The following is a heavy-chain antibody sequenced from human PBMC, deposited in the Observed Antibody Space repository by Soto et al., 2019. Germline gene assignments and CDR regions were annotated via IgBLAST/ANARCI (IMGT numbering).Heavy chain of an antibody. CDR2: INHSGST. V-gene: IGHV4-34*01. J-gene: IGHJ3*02. Sequence: QVQLQQWGAGLLKPSETLSLTCAVYGGSFSGYYWSWIRQPPGKGLEWIGEINHSGSTNYNPSLKSRVTISVDTSKNQFSRKLSSVTAADTAVYYCARGLGELPPAEYAFDIWGQGTMVTVSS. CDR1: GGSFSGYY. CDR3: ARGLGELPPAEYAFDI. D-gene: IGHD1-7*01.